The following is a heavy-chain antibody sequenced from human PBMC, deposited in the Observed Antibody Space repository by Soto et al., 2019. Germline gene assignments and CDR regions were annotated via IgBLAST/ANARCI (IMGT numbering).Heavy chain of an antibody. Sequence: ASVKVSCKASGRTFSSYSISWVRQAPGQGLEWMGGIIPIFDITNYAQKFQGRVTITADESTSTAYMELSSLGSDDTAVYYCARPDEGGYSSNHHYYYALDVWGQGTTVTVSS. D-gene: IGHD3-22*01. CDR3: ARPDEGGYSSNHHYYYALDV. CDR1: GRTFSSYS. J-gene: IGHJ6*02. CDR2: IIPIFDIT. V-gene: IGHV1-69*13.